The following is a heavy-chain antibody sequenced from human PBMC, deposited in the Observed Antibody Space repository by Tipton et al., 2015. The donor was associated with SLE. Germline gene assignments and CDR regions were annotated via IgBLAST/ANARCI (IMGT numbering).Heavy chain of an antibody. D-gene: IGHD5-12*01. CDR2: IKHGGIT. Sequence: TLSLTCAVYGGSFSGYFSSWIRQPPGKGLEWIGEIKHGGITNYNPSLKSRVTISADTSKSQLSLTLSSVSAADTAVYYCARGVSGTVAEHWGQGTLVTVS. CDR3: ARGVSGTVAEH. CDR1: GGSFSGYF. J-gene: IGHJ1*01. V-gene: IGHV4-34*01.